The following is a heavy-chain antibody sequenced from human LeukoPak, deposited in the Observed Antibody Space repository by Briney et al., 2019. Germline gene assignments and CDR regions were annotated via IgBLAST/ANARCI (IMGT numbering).Heavy chain of an antibody. D-gene: IGHD3-22*01. J-gene: IGHJ4*02. V-gene: IGHV3-23*01. CDR1: GFTFSSYA. CDR2: ISGSGGST. CDR3: AKAYYDSTGYYGY. Sequence: GGSLRLSCAASGFTFSSYAMSWVRQAPGKGLEWVSTISGSGGSTYYADSVKGRFTISRDNSKNTLYLQMNSLRAEDTDVYYCAKAYYDSTGYYGYWGQGTLVTVSS.